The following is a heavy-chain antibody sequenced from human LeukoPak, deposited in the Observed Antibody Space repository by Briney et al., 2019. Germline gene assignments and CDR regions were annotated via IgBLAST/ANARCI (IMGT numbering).Heavy chain of an antibody. V-gene: IGHV3-11*01. D-gene: IGHD5-18*01. J-gene: IGHJ6*02. Sequence: RGSLRLSCAASVFNFSHVLMYWIRHAPWKGLEWVSYISSRGSTIYYADSVKGRFTISRDNAKNSLYLQMNSLRAEDTAVYYCARHDTAMATDYGMDVWGQGTTVTVSS. CDR1: VFNFSHVL. CDR3: ARHDTAMATDYGMDV. CDR2: ISSRGSTI.